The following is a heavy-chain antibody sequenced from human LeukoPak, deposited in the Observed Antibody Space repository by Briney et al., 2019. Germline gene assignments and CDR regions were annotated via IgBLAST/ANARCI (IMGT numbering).Heavy chain of an antibody. CDR2: IISNENSA. CDR3: ARGDYFDDSASPVDY. V-gene: IGHV3-74*01. J-gene: IGHJ4*02. CDR1: GFTFSSNW. D-gene: IGHD2/OR15-2a*01. Sequence: LPGGSLRLSCAASGFTFSSNWMHWVRQAPGKGLVWVSRIISNENSATYADSVKGRFTISRDNAKNTLYLQMNSLRAEDTAVYYCARGDYFDDSASPVDYWGQGTLVTVSS.